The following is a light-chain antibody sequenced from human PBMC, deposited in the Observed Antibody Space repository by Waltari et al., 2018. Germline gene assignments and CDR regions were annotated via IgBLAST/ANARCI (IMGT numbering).Light chain of an antibody. CDR2: KDS. CDR1: ALPKQY. J-gene: IGLJ2*01. CDR3: QSADSSGTHVV. Sequence: SYELTQPPSVSVSPGQTARITCSGDALPKQYAYWYQQKPGQAPVLVLYKDSGRPSGVPERLSGSSSGTTVTLTISGVQAEDEADYYCQSADSSGTHVVFGGGTKLTVL. V-gene: IGLV3-25*03.